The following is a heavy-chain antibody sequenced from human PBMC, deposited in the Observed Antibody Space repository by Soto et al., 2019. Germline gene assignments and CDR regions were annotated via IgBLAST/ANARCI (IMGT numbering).Heavy chain of an antibody. CDR3: ARARDNSAAGNYYYGMDV. V-gene: IGHV4-34*01. J-gene: IGHJ6*02. Sequence: SETLSLTCAVYGESFSGYYWSWIRQPPGKGLEWIGEINHSGSTNYNPSLKSRVTISVDTSKNQFSLKLSSVTAADTALYYCARARDNSAAGNYYYGMDVWGQGTTVTVSS. D-gene: IGHD6-13*01. CDR2: INHSGST. CDR1: GESFSGYY.